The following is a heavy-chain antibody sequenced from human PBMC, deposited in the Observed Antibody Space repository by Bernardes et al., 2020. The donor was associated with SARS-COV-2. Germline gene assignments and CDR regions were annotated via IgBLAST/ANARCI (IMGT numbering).Heavy chain of an antibody. V-gene: IGHV3-11*06. CDR3: VRGRRVVDNKMAEFDY. CDR1: GFTFTNFY. J-gene: IGHJ4*02. D-gene: IGHD5-12*01. CDR2: ISSSGTHT. Sequence: GGSLRLSCVASGFTFTNFYMTWIRQAPGKGLECVSYISSSGTHTNYADSVKGRFTISRDNAKSSLYLQLNSLRAEDTAVYFCVRGRRVVDNKMAEFDYWGQGTLVTVSS.